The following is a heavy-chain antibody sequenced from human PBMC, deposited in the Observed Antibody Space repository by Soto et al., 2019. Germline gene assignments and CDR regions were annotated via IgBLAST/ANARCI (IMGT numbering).Heavy chain of an antibody. CDR3: AREGSSGWYYLALDI. CDR1: GFTFSSYG. J-gene: IGHJ3*02. Sequence: PGGSLRLSCAASGFTFSSYGMHWVRQAPGKGLEWVAVIWYDGSNKYYADSVKGRFTISRDNSKNTLYLQMNSLRAEDTAVYYCAREGSSGWYYLALDIWGQGTMVTVSS. D-gene: IGHD6-19*01. V-gene: IGHV3-33*01. CDR2: IWYDGSNK.